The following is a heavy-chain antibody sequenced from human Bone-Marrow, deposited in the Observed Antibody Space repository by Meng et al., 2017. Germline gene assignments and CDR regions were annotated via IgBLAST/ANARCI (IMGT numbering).Heavy chain of an antibody. CDR2: TYYRSKWYT. Sequence: VQSPRADAGLVKPSQTFSLTGAIAGDSVSRNSADWHWIRQSPSRGLEWLGRTYYRSKWYTDYAVSVQSRITINPDTSKNQFSLQLNSVTPEDTAVYYCARGDYSSSPSFWGQGTLVTVSS. CDR1: GDSVSRNSAD. J-gene: IGHJ4*02. V-gene: IGHV6-1*01. CDR3: ARGDYSSSPSF. D-gene: IGHD3-22*01.